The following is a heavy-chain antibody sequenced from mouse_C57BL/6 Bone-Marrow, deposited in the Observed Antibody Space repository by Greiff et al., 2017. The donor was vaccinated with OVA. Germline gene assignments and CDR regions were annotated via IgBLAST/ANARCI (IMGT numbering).Heavy chain of an antibody. CDR1: GFSLTSYA. D-gene: IGHD2-1*01. CDR2: IWTGGGT. V-gene: IGHV2-9-1*01. Sequence: VQLQQSGPGLVAPSQSLSITCTVSGFSLTSYAISWVRQPPGKGLEWLGVIWTGGGTNYNSALKSRLSISKDNYKSQVFLKMNSLQTDDTARYYCARIYGNYPYYFDYWGQGTTLTVSS. J-gene: IGHJ2*01. CDR3: ARIYGNYPYYFDY.